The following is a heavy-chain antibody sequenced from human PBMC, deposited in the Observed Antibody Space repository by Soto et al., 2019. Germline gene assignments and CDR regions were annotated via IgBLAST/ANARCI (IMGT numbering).Heavy chain of an antibody. J-gene: IGHJ6*02. CDR2: ISAYNGNT. Sequence: PSVKGSCKAAGYTFTSYGISLVRQAPGQGLEWMGWISAYNGNTNYAQKLQGRVTMTTDTSTSTAYMELRSLRSDDTAVYYCARDEVVVAANVYYYGMDVWGQGTTVPVSS. D-gene: IGHD2-15*01. CDR1: GYTFTSYG. CDR3: ARDEVVVAANVYYYGMDV. V-gene: IGHV1-18*01.